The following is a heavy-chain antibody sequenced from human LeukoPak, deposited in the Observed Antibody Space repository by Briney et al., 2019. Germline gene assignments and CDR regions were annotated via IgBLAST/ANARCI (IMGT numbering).Heavy chain of an antibody. Sequence: SVNVSCKASGGTFSSYAISWVRQAPGQGLEWMGRIIPILGIANYAQKFQGRVTITADKSTSTAYMELSSLRSEDTAVYYCARVPARGYSYGYHGGWFDPWGQGTLVTVSS. CDR2: IIPILGIA. CDR1: GGTFSSYA. CDR3: ARVPARGYSYGYHGGWFDP. D-gene: IGHD5-18*01. V-gene: IGHV1-69*04. J-gene: IGHJ5*02.